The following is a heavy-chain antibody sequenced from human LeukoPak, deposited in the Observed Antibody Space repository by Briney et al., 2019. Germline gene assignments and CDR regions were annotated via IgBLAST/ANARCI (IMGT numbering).Heavy chain of an antibody. J-gene: IGHJ4*02. CDR1: GYSFTSYW. CDR2: IYPGDSDT. D-gene: IGHD4-11*01. V-gene: IGHV5-51*01. Sequence: GESLQISCKGSGYSFTSYWIGWVRQMPGKGLEWMGIIYPGDSDTRHSPSFQGQVTISADKSISTAYLQWSSLKASDTAMYYCARLETARDDYSNYYFDYWGQGTLVTVSS. CDR3: ARLETARDDYSNYYFDY.